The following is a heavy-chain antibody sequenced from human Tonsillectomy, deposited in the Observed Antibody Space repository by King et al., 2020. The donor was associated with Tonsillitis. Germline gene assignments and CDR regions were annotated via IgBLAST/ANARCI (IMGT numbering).Heavy chain of an antibody. V-gene: IGHV4-59*08. CDR3: ARNPHPFYYYYYMDV. Sequence: VQLQESGPGLVKPSETLSLTCTVSGGSISSHYWSWIRQSPGKGLEWIGYIFYSGSTNYNPSLKSRVTITLGTSKNQFSLKLSSVTVADTAVYYCARNPHPFYYYYYMDVWGKGTTVTVSS. J-gene: IGHJ6*03. CDR2: IFYSGST. CDR1: GGSISSHY.